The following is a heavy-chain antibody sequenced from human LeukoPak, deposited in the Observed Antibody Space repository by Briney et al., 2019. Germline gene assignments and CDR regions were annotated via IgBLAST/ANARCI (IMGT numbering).Heavy chain of an antibody. D-gene: IGHD5-18*01. J-gene: IGHJ4*02. Sequence: GGSLRLSCAASGFTFSSYATSWVRQAPGKGLEWVSAISGSGGSTYYADSVKGRFTISRDNSKNTLYLQMSSLRAEDTAVYYCAKYVDTAMALFDYWGQGTLVTVSS. CDR1: GFTFSSYA. CDR3: AKYVDTAMALFDY. CDR2: ISGSGGST. V-gene: IGHV3-23*01.